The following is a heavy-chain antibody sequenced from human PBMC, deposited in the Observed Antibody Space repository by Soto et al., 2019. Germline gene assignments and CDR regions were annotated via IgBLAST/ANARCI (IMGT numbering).Heavy chain of an antibody. CDR1: GYTFTSYA. Sequence: QVQLVQSGAEEKKPGASVKVSCKASGYTFTSYAMSWVRQAPGQSLEWMGWINAGIGNTKYSQKFQGRVTITRDTSASTAYMELRSLRSEDTAVYYCASDPRIAFAYWGQGTLVTVSS. CDR3: ASDPRIAFAY. J-gene: IGHJ4*02. CDR2: INAGIGNT. V-gene: IGHV1-3*05.